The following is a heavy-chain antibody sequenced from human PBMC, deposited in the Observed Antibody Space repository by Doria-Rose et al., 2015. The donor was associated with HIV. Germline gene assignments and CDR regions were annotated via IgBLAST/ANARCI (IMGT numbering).Heavy chain of an antibody. Sequence: SGPVLVKPTETLTLTCTVSGVSLSSPGMGVSWIRQPPGKALEWLANIFSDDERYYHTSLKSRLTITRGTPKSQVVLTMTDMDPVDTATYYCARIKSSRWYHKYYFDFWGQGTLVIVST. CDR1: GVSLSSPGMG. CDR3: ARIKSSRWYHKYYFDF. V-gene: IGHV2-26*01. D-gene: IGHD6-13*01. CDR2: IFSDDER. J-gene: IGHJ4*02.